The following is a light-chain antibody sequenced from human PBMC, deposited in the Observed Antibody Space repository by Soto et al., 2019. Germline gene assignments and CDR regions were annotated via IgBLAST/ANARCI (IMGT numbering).Light chain of an antibody. V-gene: IGKV3-11*01. CDR3: NQRQYWPPIT. CDR1: LSVSVY. J-gene: IGKJ5*01. Sequence: VVLTQSPATLSLSPGERATLSCRTSLSVSVYLDWYQQKPGQAPRLLISYASNRATGIPARFSGSGSGTDFNLTISSLEPEDFAVYYCNQRQYWPPITFGQGTRLEIK. CDR2: YAS.